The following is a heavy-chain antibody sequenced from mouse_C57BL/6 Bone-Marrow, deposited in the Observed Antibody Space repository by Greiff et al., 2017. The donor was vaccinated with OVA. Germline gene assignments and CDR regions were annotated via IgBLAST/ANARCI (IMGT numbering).Heavy chain of an antibody. CDR2: ISSGGSYT. Sequence: EVKLVESGGDLVKPGGSLKLSCAASGFTFSSYGMSWVRQTPDKRLEWVATISSGGSYTYYPDSVKGRFPISRDNAKNTLYLQMSSLKSEDTAMYYCARLNYEYDCAMDDWGKGTSVTVSS. CDR1: GFTFSSYG. D-gene: IGHD2-4*01. V-gene: IGHV5-6*02. J-gene: IGHJ4*01. CDR3: ARLNYEYDCAMDD.